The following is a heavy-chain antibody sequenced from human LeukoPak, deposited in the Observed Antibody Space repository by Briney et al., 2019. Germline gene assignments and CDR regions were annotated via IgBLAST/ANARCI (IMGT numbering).Heavy chain of an antibody. CDR1: GFTFSDYY. CDR2: ISSSGSTI. D-gene: IGHD3-22*01. Sequence: PGGSLRLSCAASGFTFSDYYMSWIRQAPGKGLEWVSYISSSGSTIYYADSVKGRFTISRDNAKNSLYLQMNSLRAEDTAVYYCARDLTPEYYYDSSGGNGGYWGQGTLVTVSS. J-gene: IGHJ4*02. V-gene: IGHV3-11*04. CDR3: ARDLTPEYYYDSSGGNGGY.